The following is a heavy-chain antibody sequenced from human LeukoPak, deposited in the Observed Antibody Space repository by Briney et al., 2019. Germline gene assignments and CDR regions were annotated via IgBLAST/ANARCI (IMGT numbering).Heavy chain of an antibody. CDR2: INSDGSST. CDR3: APNYDIPYYGMDV. D-gene: IGHD3-9*01. Sequence: GGSLRLSCAASGFTFSSYWMHWVRQAPGKGLVWVSRINSDGSSTSYADSVKGRFTISRDNAKNTLYLQMNSLRAEDTTVYYCAPNYDIPYYGMDVWGQGTTVTVSS. CDR1: GFTFSSYW. V-gene: IGHV3-74*01. J-gene: IGHJ6*02.